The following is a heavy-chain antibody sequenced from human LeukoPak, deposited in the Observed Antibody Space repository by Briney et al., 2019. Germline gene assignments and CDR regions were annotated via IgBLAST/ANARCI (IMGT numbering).Heavy chain of an antibody. CDR1: GGSISSYY. CDR3: AKFYDISPNGSAP. Sequence: SETLSLTCTVSGGSISSYYWSWIRQPPGKGLEWIGYIYYSGSTNYNPSLKSRVTISVDTSKNQFSLKLSSVTAADTAVYYCAKFYDISPNGSAPGGEEPLFTVSS. V-gene: IGHV4-59*08. J-gene: IGHJ5*02. CDR2: IYYSGST. D-gene: IGHD3-9*01.